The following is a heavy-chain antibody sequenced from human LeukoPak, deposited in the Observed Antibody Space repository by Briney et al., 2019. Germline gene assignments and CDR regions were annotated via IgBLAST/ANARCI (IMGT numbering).Heavy chain of an antibody. D-gene: IGHD3-10*01. CDR3: AREVRYPLGWYFDY. V-gene: IGHV3-21*01. Sequence: GGSLRLSCEASGFTFTTYSMTWVRQAPGKGLEWVSIISSGSSAIFSADALKGRFTISRDDAKNLLYLDMNSLRAEDTAVYYCAREVRYPLGWYFDYWGQGTLVTVSS. J-gene: IGHJ4*02. CDR2: ISSGSSAI. CDR1: GFTFTTYS.